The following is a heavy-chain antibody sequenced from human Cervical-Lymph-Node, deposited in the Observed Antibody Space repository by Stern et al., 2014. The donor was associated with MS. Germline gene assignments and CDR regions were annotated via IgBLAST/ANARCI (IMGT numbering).Heavy chain of an antibody. Sequence: QVQLVQSGAEVKKPGASVKVSCKASGYTFTSYGISWVRQAPGQGLEWMGWISAYNGNTNYAQKLQGRVTMTTDTSTSTAYMELRSLRSDDTAVYYCARDLDSSGYYGLDYYYYGMDVWGQGTTVTVSS. CDR3: ARDLDSSGYYGLDYYYYGMDV. V-gene: IGHV1-18*04. CDR2: ISAYNGNT. J-gene: IGHJ6*02. CDR1: GYTFTSYG. D-gene: IGHD3-22*01.